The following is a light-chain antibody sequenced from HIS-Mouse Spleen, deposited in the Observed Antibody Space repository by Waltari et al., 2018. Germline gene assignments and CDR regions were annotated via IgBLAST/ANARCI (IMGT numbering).Light chain of an antibody. J-gene: IGLJ3*02. CDR2: ESS. CDR3: CSYAGSSTWV. Sequence: QSALTQPASVSGSPGQSITISCTGTSSDVGRYNLVSWYQQHPGKAPKLMSYESSKRPSGFSTRFSGSKSGNTASLTIAGLQAEDEADYYCCSYAGSSTWVFGGGTKLTVL. CDR1: SSDVGRYNL. V-gene: IGLV2-23*01.